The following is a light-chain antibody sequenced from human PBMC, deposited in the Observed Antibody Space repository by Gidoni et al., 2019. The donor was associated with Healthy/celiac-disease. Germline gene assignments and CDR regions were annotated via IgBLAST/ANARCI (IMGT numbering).Light chain of an antibody. CDR3: QQYGSWIT. Sequence: EIVLTQSPGTLYLSPGERATFTCSASQSVSSSYLAWYQQKPGQAPRLLISGASSRATGIPDMFSGSGSGTDFTLTISRVEPEDFAVYYWQQYGSWITFGQGTRLEIK. CDR1: QSVSSSY. CDR2: GAS. V-gene: IGKV3-20*01. J-gene: IGKJ5*01.